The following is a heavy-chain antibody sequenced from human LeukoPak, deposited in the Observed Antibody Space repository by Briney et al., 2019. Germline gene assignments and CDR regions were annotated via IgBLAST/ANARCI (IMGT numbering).Heavy chain of an antibody. D-gene: IGHD3-9*01. Sequence: PGGSLRLSCAASGFTFSRYAMHWVRQAPGKGLEWVAVISYDGSNKYYADSVKGRFAISRDNSKNTLYLQMNSLRAEDTAVYYCAKGPNYDILTGWRKTYNGFDIWGQGTMVTVSS. CDR3: AKGPNYDILTGWRKTYNGFDI. CDR2: ISYDGSNK. J-gene: IGHJ3*02. V-gene: IGHV3-30*18. CDR1: GFTFSRYA.